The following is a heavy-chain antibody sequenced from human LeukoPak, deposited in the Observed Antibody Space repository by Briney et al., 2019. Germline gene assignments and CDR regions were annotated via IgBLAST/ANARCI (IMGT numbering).Heavy chain of an antibody. CDR1: GYTFTDYF. V-gene: IGHV1-2*02. CDR2: INPKSGGT. D-gene: IGHD3-10*01. Sequence: ASVKVSCKASGYTFTDYFMNWVRQAPGQGLEWMGWINPKSGGTVYAQKFQGRVTMTRDTSISIAYMELSRLRSDDTAVYYCAREYYGSGSYYKAHFDYWGQGTLVTVSS. J-gene: IGHJ4*02. CDR3: AREYYGSGSYYKAHFDY.